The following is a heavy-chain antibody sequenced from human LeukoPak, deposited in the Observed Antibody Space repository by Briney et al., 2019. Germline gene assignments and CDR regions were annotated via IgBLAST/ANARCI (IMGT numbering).Heavy chain of an antibody. J-gene: IGHJ4*02. CDR3: ARDPLGYCTNGVCYSFDY. CDR2: YYSSGST. Sequence: SQTLSLTCTVSGGSISSGSYYWSRIRQPAGKGLEWNGCYYSSGSTNYTPPLKCPITTSVDTSKNQFSLELSSVTAADTAVYYCARDPLGYCTNGVCYSFDYWGQGTLVTVSS. CDR1: GGSISSGSYY. D-gene: IGHD2-8*01. V-gene: IGHV4-61*02.